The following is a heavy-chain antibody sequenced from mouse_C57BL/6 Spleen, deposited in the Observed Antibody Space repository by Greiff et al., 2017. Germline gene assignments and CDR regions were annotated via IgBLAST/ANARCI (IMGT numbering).Heavy chain of an antibody. CDR3: TTTLDYGNRYAMDY. D-gene: IGHD2-1*01. CDR1: GFNIKDDY. Sequence: VQLQQSGAELVRPGASVKLSCTASGFNIKDDYMHWVKQRPEQGLEWIGWIDPENGDTEYDAKCQGKATITADTSSNTAYLQLSSLTSEDTAVYYGTTTLDYGNRYAMDYWGQGTSVTVSS. V-gene: IGHV14-4*01. CDR2: IDPENGDT. J-gene: IGHJ4*01.